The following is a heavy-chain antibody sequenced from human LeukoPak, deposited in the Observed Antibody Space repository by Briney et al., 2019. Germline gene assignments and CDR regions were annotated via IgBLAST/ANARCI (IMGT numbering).Heavy chain of an antibody. Sequence: NPSEPLSLSCTASGCSISSGYWRWIRRPPARGLEWSGYIYYSGGSNYNPSLKRQVTISVDRSKNQFSLKLNSVTAADTAVYYCARDRSLDIVVVPDYYYGMDVWGKGTTVTVSS. CDR1: GCSISSGY. CDR2: IYYSGGS. D-gene: IGHD2-2*03. CDR3: ARDRSLDIVVVPDYYYGMDV. J-gene: IGHJ6*04. V-gene: IGHV4-59*01.